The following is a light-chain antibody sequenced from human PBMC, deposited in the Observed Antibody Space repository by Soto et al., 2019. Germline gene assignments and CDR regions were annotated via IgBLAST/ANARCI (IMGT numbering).Light chain of an antibody. CDR1: SSNIGSNS. V-gene: IGLV1-44*01. J-gene: IGLJ2*01. CDR2: STN. CDR3: AAWDDSLNGEVV. Sequence: QSVLTQPPSASGTPGQRVTISCSGSSSNIGSNSVNWYQQLPGTAPKLLIYSTNQRPSGVPDRFSGSKSDTSASLAISGLQSEDEADYYCAAWDDSLNGEVVFCGGTKVTVL.